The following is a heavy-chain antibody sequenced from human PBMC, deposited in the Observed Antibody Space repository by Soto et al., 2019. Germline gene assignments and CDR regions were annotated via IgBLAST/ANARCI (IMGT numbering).Heavy chain of an antibody. CDR2: SSHSGGA. D-gene: IGHD3-22*01. Sequence: QLQLQESGSGLVKPSQTLSLTCTVSGDSISSGGYSWNWIRQPPGKGLEWIGYSSHSGGADYNPSLKSRVTITVDSSKNQISLNLRSVTAADTAIYYCARDSRSGYYLEFWGQGTLVTVSS. CDR1: GDSISSGGYS. J-gene: IGHJ4*02. CDR3: ARDSRSGYYLEF. V-gene: IGHV4-30-2*01.